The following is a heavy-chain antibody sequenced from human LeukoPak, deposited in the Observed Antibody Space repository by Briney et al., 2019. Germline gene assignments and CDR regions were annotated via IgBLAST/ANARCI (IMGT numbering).Heavy chain of an antibody. CDR3: AKDQGKLPRAHDY. D-gene: IGHD4-23*01. CDR1: GASIGTGG. J-gene: IGHJ4*02. CDR2: ISGSGGST. V-gene: IGHV3-23*01. Sequence: PSETLSLTCTISGASIGTGGFYWTWIRQPPGKGLEWVSAISGSGGSTYYADSVKGRFTISRDNSKNTLYLQMNSLRAEDTAVYYCAKDQGKLPRAHDYWGQGTLVTVSS.